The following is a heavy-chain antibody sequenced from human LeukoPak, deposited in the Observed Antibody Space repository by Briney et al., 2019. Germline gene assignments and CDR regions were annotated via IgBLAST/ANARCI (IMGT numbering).Heavy chain of an antibody. D-gene: IGHD6-13*01. Sequence: GGSPRLSCAASGFTFSSYAMSWVRQAPGKGLEWVSAISGSGGSTYYADSVKGRFTISRDNSKNTLYLQMNSLRAEDTAVYYCAKEGGPYSSSWSPFDYWGQGTLVTVSS. CDR2: ISGSGGST. V-gene: IGHV3-23*01. CDR3: AKEGGPYSSSWSPFDY. J-gene: IGHJ4*02. CDR1: GFTFSSYA.